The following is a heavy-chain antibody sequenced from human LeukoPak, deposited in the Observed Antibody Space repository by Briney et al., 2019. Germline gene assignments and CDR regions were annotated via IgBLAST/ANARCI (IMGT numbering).Heavy chain of an antibody. V-gene: IGHV3-23*01. J-gene: IGHJ4*02. CDR1: GFTFSSYG. Sequence: GGSLRLSCAASGFTFSSYGMSWVRQAPGKGLEWVSAISGSGGSTYYADSVKGRFTISRDNSKNTLYLQMNSLRAEDTAVYYCARDYSSSYFDYWGQGTLVTVSS. CDR3: ARDYSSSYFDY. D-gene: IGHD6-6*01. CDR2: ISGSGGST.